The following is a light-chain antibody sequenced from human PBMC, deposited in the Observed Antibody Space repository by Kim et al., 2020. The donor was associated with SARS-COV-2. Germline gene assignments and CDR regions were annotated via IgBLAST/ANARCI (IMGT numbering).Light chain of an antibody. CDR1: GTIENY. J-gene: IGKJ2*01. CDR2: RAS. V-gene: IGKV1-27*01. CDR3: QKYESGPYT. Sequence: SASVGDRVTNTGRSGGTIENYLAWYQQKPGKDPKLLIIRASTLESRVQSRFSGSGSETEFTLTISSLQPEDVATDYCQKYESGPYTLGQGTKLEI.